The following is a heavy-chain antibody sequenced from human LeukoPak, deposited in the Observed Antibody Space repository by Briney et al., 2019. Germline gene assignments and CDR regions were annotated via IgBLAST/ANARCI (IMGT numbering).Heavy chain of an antibody. J-gene: IGHJ4*02. CDR3: ARDKTNSWCEDY. D-gene: IGHD4/OR15-4a*01. Sequence: ASVKVSCKASGYTFTRNAMHWVRQAPGQRLEWMGWINTNNGDTKYSQKFQGRVTITRDTSANTAYMELSSLRSEDTAVYYCARDKTNSWCEDYWGQGTLVTVSS. CDR1: GYTFTRNA. CDR2: INTNNGDT. V-gene: IGHV1-3*04.